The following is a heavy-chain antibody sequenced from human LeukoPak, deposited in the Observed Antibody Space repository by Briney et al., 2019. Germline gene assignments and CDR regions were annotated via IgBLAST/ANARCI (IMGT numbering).Heavy chain of an antibody. Sequence: PGGSLRLSCAPSGFTFGGSAMHWVRQASGEGLEWVGRIRSKANNYATAYAASVKGRFTISRDDSKNTTYLQMNSLRTEDTAVYYCTRRSPVPGTEKFDYWGQGTLVTVSS. CDR3: TRRSPVPGTEKFDY. V-gene: IGHV3-73*01. J-gene: IGHJ4*02. D-gene: IGHD6-19*01. CDR1: GFTFGGSA. CDR2: IRSKANNYAT.